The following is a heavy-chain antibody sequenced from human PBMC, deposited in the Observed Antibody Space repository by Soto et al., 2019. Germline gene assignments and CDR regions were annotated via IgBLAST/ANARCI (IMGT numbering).Heavy chain of an antibody. CDR2: MNPKSGNT. J-gene: IGHJ4*02. V-gene: IGHV1-8*02. CDR1: GYTFTNYD. CDR3: VRVYGKIDY. D-gene: IGHD4-17*01. Sequence: ASVKVSCKASGYTFTNYDINWVRQATGQGLEWMGWMNPKSGNTGYAQQLQGRDIMTRSTSISTAYMELSSLRSEDTAVYYCVRVYGKIDYWGPETLFTVPS.